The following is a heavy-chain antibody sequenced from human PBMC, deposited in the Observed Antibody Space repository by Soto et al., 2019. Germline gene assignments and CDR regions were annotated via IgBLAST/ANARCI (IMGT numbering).Heavy chain of an antibody. V-gene: IGHV1-3*01. CDR3: ARGLKGYLSSFDY. CDR1: GYTFTSYA. D-gene: IGHD1-1*01. J-gene: IGHJ4*02. CDR2: INAGNGNT. Sequence: QVQLVQSGAEVKKPGASVKVSCKASGYTFTSYAMNWVRQAPGQRLEWMGWINAGNGNTKYSQKFQGRVTITRDTYASTAYMEMSSRSSEATAVYYCARGLKGYLSSFDYWGQGTLVTVSS.